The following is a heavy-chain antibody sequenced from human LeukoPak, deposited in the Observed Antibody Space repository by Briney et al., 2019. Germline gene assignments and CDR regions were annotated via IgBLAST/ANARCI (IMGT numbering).Heavy chain of an antibody. CDR2: IYYSGST. CDR1: GGSFSGYY. J-gene: IGHJ4*02. CDR3: ASLNWNDRDY. V-gene: IGHV4-59*01. Sequence: PSETLSLTCAVYGGSFSGYYWSWIRQPPGKGLEWIGYIYYSGSTNYNPSLKSRVTISVDTSKNQFSLKLSSVTAADTAVYYCASLNWNDRDYWGQGTLVTVSS. D-gene: IGHD1-1*01.